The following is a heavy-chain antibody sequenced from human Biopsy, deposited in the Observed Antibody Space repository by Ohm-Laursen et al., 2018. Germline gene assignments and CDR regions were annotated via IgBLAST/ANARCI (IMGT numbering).Heavy chain of an antibody. V-gene: IGHV4-39*01. Sequence: GTLSLTCTVSGGSIRSPDHRWNWVRRAPGKGLEWIGNIYYSWTTLYNPSLSRRVTMDLDTSSNQFSLKLKSVTSADTAVYFCARAYFYGLGTSNYFFDSWGQGALVTVSS. CDR3: ARAYFYGLGTSNYFFDS. CDR2: IYYSWTT. D-gene: IGHD3-10*01. CDR1: GGSIRSPDHR. J-gene: IGHJ4*02.